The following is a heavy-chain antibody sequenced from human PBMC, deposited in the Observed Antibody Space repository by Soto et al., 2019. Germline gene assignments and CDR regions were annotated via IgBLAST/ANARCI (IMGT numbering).Heavy chain of an antibody. Sequence: PSETLSLTCTVSGGSIRTYYWCWIRQPPGEELEWIGHIYYSGTTDYNPSLKSRVTMSVDTSKNQFSLRLSSVTAADTAVYYCARHAARHFDVLTGYYKSGLDVWGQGTTVT. D-gene: IGHD3-9*01. V-gene: IGHV4-59*08. J-gene: IGHJ6*02. CDR2: IYYSGTT. CDR1: GGSIRTYY. CDR3: ARHAARHFDVLTGYYKSGLDV.